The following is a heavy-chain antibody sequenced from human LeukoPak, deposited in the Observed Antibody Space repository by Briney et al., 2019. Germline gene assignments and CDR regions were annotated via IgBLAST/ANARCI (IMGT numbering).Heavy chain of an antibody. CDR2: IYFSGST. J-gene: IGHJ4*02. CDR1: VGSISSGDYY. Sequence: PSETLSLTCTVSVGSISSGDYYWSWIRQPPGKGLEWIGYIYFSGSTYYNPSLKSRLTMSIDTSKNQFSLRLNSVAAADTAVHFCARAHIVGATVDYWGQGTLVTVSS. CDR3: ARAHIVGATVDY. V-gene: IGHV4-30-4*01. D-gene: IGHD1-26*01.